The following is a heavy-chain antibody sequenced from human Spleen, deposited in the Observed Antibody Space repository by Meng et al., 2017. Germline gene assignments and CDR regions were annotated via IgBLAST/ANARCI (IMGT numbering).Heavy chain of an antibody. Sequence: GESLKISCAASGFTFSKYAMTWVRQAPGKGLEWVSAISGSGGSTYYADSVEGRFSISRDNSKNTLYLQMTSLRAGDTAVYYCARDLSDGYCSNGVCHYYYNYGMDVWGQGTTVTVSS. CDR1: GFTFSKYA. J-gene: IGHJ6*01. CDR3: ARDLSDGYCSNGVCHYYYNYGMDV. V-gene: IGHV3-23*01. D-gene: IGHD2-8*01. CDR2: ISGSGGST.